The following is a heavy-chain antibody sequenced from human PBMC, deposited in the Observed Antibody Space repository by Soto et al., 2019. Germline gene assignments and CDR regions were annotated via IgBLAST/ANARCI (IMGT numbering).Heavy chain of an antibody. J-gene: IGHJ4*02. Sequence: GASVKVSCKASGYTFTSYGISWVRQAPGQGLEWMGWISAYNGNTNYAQKLQGRVTMTTDTSTSTAYMELRSLRSDDTAVYYCARDFPRRLGDYYDSSGYYRFDYWGQGTLVTVSS. CDR2: ISAYNGNT. CDR1: GYTFTSYG. V-gene: IGHV1-18*04. CDR3: ARDFPRRLGDYYDSSGYYRFDY. D-gene: IGHD3-22*01.